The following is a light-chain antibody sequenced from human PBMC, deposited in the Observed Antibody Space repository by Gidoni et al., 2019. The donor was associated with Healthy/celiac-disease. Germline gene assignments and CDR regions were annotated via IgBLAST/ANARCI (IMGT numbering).Light chain of an antibody. CDR2: WAS. Sequence: IVMPHSPDLLAVSPGERATINCKCSKSVLYSSNNKNYLAWYQQKPGQPPKLLIYWASTRESGVPDRFSGSGSGTDFTLTISSLQAEDVAVYYCQQYYSTPWTFGQGTKVEIK. J-gene: IGKJ1*01. V-gene: IGKV4-1*01. CDR1: KSVLYSSNNKNY. CDR3: QQYYSTPWT.